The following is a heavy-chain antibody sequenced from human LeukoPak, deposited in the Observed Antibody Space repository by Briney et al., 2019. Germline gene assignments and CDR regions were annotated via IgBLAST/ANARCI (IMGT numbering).Heavy chain of an antibody. CDR1: GGSISSSSYY. D-gene: IGHD3-16*02. Sequence: PSETLSLTCTVSGGSISSSSYYWGWIRQPPGKGLEWIGSIYYSGSTYYNPSLKSRVTISVDTSKNQFSLKLSSVTAADTAVYYCARDQLYAWGSYRFLGAFDIWGQGTMVTVSS. J-gene: IGHJ3*02. CDR2: IYYSGST. V-gene: IGHV4-39*07. CDR3: ARDQLYAWGSYRFLGAFDI.